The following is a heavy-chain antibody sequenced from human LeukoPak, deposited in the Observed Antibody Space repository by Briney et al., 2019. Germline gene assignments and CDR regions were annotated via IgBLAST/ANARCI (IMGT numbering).Heavy chain of an antibody. V-gene: IGHV4-38-2*01. D-gene: IGHD2-15*01. CDR3: ARIGCSGGSCYFDG. J-gene: IGHJ4*02. CDR1: GYSISSGYY. CDR2: IYHSGST. Sequence: SETLSLTCAVSGYSISSGYYWGWIRQPPGKGLEWIGSIYHSGSTYYNPSLKSRVTISVDTSKNQFSLKLSSVPAADTAVYYCARIGCSGGSCYFDGWGQGTLVTVSS.